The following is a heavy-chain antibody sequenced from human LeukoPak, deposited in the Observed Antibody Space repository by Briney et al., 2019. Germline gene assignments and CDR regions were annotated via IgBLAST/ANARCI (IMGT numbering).Heavy chain of an antibody. CDR3: ARDYGGNGGSDY. CDR1: GYSFTGYY. J-gene: IGHJ4*02. V-gene: IGHV1-2*02. D-gene: IGHD4-23*01. CDR2: INPNSSGT. Sequence: ASVKVSCKASGYSFTGYYMHWVRQAPGQGLEWMGWINPNSSGTSNAQKFQGRVTMTSDTSISTAYMELISLRSDDTAVYYCARDYGGNGGSDYWGQGTLVTVSS.